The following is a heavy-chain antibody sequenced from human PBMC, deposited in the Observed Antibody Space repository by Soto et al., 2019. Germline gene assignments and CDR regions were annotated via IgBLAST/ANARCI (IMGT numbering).Heavy chain of an antibody. V-gene: IGHV4-31*03. J-gene: IGHJ4*02. D-gene: IGHD3-9*01. CDR1: GGSISSGGYY. CDR2: IYYSGST. CDR3: ARDISPGPGLGL. Sequence: ASETLSLTCTVSGGSISSGGYYWSWIRQHPGKGLEWIGYIYYSGSTYYNPSLKSRVTISVDTSKNQFSLKLSSVTAADTAVYYCARDISPGPGLGLWGQGTLVTVSS.